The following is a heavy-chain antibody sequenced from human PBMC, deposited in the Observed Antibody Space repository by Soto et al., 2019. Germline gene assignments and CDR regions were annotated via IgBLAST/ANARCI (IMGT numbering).Heavy chain of an antibody. J-gene: IGHJ3*02. CDR2: LWHDGSNK. Sequence: QVQLVESGGGVVQPGRYLILSCAASGFTFSRYGMHWVRQASGKGLERGAVLWHDGSNKYYADSVKGRFTISRDNSKNTLYMQMNSLRAEDTAVYYCARDLSPGYAGLDDAFDIWGQGTMVTVSS. V-gene: IGHV3-33*01. CDR1: GFTFSRYG. D-gene: IGHD5-12*01. CDR3: ARDLSPGYAGLDDAFDI.